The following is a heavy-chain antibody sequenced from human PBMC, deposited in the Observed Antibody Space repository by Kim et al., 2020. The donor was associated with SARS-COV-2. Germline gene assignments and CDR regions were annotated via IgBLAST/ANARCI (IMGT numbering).Heavy chain of an antibody. CDR1: GFNFNSYS. CDR3: ARCPLSMTMVRGMITTTLFYDYDRDA. CDR2: ISSSSTTM. J-gene: IGHJ6*02. Sequence: GGSLRLSCAASGFNFNSYSMNWVRQAPGKGLEWLSYISSSSTTMYYADSVRGRFTISRDNAKNSLFLQMNSLRDEDTAVYYCARCPLSMTMVRGMITTTLFYDYDRDAWGQGTTVTVSS. V-gene: IGHV3-48*02. D-gene: IGHD3-10*01.